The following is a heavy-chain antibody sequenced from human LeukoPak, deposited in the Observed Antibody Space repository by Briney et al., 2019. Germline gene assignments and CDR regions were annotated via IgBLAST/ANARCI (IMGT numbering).Heavy chain of an antibody. Sequence: GGSLRLSCAASGFTFSSYAMHWVRQAPGKGLEWVAVISYDGSNRYYADSVKGRFTISRDNSKNTLYLQMNSLRAEDTAVYYCARMAPQYYFDYWAREPWSPSPQ. D-gene: IGHD5-24*01. CDR3: ARMAPQYYFDY. J-gene: IGHJ4*02. V-gene: IGHV3-30*04. CDR1: GFTFSSYA. CDR2: ISYDGSNR.